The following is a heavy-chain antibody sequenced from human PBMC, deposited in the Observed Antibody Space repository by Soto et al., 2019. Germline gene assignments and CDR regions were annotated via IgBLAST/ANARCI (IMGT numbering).Heavy chain of an antibody. D-gene: IGHD3-22*01. J-gene: IGHJ4*02. CDR1: GFPFSDYY. CDR3: ARSFDSGGYYSDY. V-gene: IGHV3-11*06. CDR2: ISSSAYT. Sequence: KAGGSLRLSCAASGFPFSDYYMSWIRQAPGEGLEWISYISSSAYTIYADSVKGRFTISRDNAKNSLFLQMTSLRVEDTAVYYCARSFDSGGYYSDYWGQGTLVTVSS.